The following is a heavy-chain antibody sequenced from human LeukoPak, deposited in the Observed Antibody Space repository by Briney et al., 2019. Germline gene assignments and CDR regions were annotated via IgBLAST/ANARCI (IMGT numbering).Heavy chain of an antibody. CDR1: GHTFTSYD. Sequence: GASVKVSCKASGHTFTSYDINWVRQATGQGLEWMGWMNPNSGNTGYAQKFQGRVTMTRNTSISTAYMELSSLRSEDTAVYYCARRVRTYYYYGMDVWGQGTTVTVSS. D-gene: IGHD3-10*02. J-gene: IGHJ6*02. V-gene: IGHV1-8*01. CDR3: ARRVRTYYYYGMDV. CDR2: MNPNSGNT.